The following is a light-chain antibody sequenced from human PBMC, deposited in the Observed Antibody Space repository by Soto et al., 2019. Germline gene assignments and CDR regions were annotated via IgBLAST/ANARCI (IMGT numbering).Light chain of an antibody. CDR3: QTWGTGIHYV. Sequence: QPVLTQSPSASASLGASVKLTCTLSSGHSSYAIAWHQQQPDKGPRYLMKLNSDGSHSKGDGIPDRFSGSSSGAERYLTISRLQSEDEADYYCQTWGTGIHYVFGTGTKLTVL. CDR2: LNSDGSH. CDR1: SGHSSYA. J-gene: IGLJ1*01. V-gene: IGLV4-69*01.